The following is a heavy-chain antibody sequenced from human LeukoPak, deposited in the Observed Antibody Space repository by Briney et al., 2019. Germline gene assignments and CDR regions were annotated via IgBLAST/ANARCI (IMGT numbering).Heavy chain of an antibody. CDR2: IYHSGST. J-gene: IGHJ6*03. D-gene: IGHD2-2*01. CDR3: ASQSKYCSSTSCYYYYYMDV. V-gene: IGHV4-38-2*02. Sequence: SETLSLTCTVSGYSISSGYYWGWIRQPPGKGLEWIGSIYHSGSTYYNPSLKSRVTISVDTSKNQFSLKLSSVTAADTAVYYCASQSKYCSSTSCYYYYYMDVWGKGTTVTVSS. CDR1: GYSISSGYY.